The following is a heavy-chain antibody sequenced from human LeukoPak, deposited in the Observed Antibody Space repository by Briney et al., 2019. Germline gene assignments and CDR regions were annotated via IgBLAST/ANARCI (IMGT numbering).Heavy chain of an antibody. V-gene: IGHV1-18*04. D-gene: IGHD2-2*01. CDR2: ISAYNGNT. J-gene: IGHJ6*02. CDR1: AYTFTSYG. CDR3: ATWYQLPTLLGYYYYGMDV. Sequence: GASVKVSCKASAYTFTSYGISWVRQAPGQGLEWMGWISAYNGNTNYAQKLQGRVTMTTDTSTSTAYMELRSLRSDDTAVYYCATWYQLPTLLGYYYYGMDVWGQGTTVTVSS.